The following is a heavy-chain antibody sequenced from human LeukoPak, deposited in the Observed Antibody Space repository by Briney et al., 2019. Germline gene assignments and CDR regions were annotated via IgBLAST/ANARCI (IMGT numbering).Heavy chain of an antibody. D-gene: IGHD2-21*01. CDR1: GYSISSGYY. Sequence: PSETLSLTCIVSGYSISSGYYWGWIRHPPGKGLEWIGMILHSGSTYYNPSLKSRVTISGDTSKNQFSLKLISVTAADTAVYYCARGFRGGAHDYWGQGTLVTVSS. CDR3: ARGFRGGAHDY. CDR2: ILHSGST. J-gene: IGHJ4*02. V-gene: IGHV4-38-2*02.